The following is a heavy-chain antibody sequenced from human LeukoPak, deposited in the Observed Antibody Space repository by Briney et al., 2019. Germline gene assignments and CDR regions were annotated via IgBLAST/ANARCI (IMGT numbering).Heavy chain of an antibody. V-gene: IGHV3-23*01. CDR3: AKDRADVVPTMVLGY. D-gene: IGHD5-12*01. CDR2: IRASGGST. CDR1: GFTFSNYA. J-gene: IGHJ4*02. Sequence: GGSLRLSCEASGFTFSNYAMSWVRQAPGKGLEWVSGIRASGGSTYYADSVKGRFTISRDNSKNTLFLQMNSLRAEDMAVYYCAKDRADVVPTMVLGYWGQGILVTVSS.